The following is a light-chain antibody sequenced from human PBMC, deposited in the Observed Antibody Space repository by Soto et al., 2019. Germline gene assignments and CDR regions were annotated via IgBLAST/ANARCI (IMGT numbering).Light chain of an antibody. J-gene: IGKJ1*01. CDR1: QSISSY. V-gene: IGKV1-39*01. CDR3: QQSYSTPRT. CDR2: AAS. Sequence: DLQITQSPSSLSASVVDRVTITGRASQSISSYLNWYQQKPGKAPKLLIYAASSLQSGVPSRFSGSGSGTDFTLTISSLQPEDFATYYCQQSYSTPRTFGQGTKVDIK.